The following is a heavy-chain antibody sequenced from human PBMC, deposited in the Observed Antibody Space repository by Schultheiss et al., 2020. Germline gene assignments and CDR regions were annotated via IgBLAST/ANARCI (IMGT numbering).Heavy chain of an antibody. CDR3: ARDYGGQSGWFDP. J-gene: IGHJ5*02. CDR1: GYTFINYD. CDR2: MRPTSGET. V-gene: IGHV1-8*01. D-gene: IGHD4-23*01. Sequence: ASVKVSCKASGYTFINYDLNWVRQAAGQGLEWVGWMRPTSGETGYAQRFQGRVTMTRDTSIGAAYMELSSLTSDDTAVYYCARDYGGQSGWFDPWGQGTLVTVYS.